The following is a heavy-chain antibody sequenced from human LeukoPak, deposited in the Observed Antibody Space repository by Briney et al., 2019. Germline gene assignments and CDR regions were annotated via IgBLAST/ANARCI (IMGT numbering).Heavy chain of an antibody. CDR1: GFTFSSYA. J-gene: IGHJ4*02. D-gene: IGHD4-17*01. CDR2: INSDGSST. CDR3: ARGGDYVSGIDY. Sequence: PGGSLRLSCAASGFTFSSYAMSWVRQAPGKGLVWVSRINSDGSSTSYADSVKGRFTISRDNAKNTLYLQMNSLRAEDTAVYYCARGGDYVSGIDYWGQGTLVTVSS. V-gene: IGHV3-74*01.